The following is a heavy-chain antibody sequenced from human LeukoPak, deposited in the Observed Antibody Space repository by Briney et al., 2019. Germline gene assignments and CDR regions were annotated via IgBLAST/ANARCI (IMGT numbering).Heavy chain of an antibody. CDR1: GGSVSSGSSY. V-gene: IGHV4-61*01. Sequence: SETLSLTCTVSGGSVSSGSSYWSWIRQPPGNGLEWIAYMHYSGTTDYNPSLKSRVTISVDTSKNQFSLKLSPVTAADTAVYYCARKTSQNIYYYYYGLDVWGQGTTVTVSS. CDR3: ARKTSQNIYYYYYGLDV. D-gene: IGHD1-14*01. CDR2: MHYSGTT. J-gene: IGHJ6*02.